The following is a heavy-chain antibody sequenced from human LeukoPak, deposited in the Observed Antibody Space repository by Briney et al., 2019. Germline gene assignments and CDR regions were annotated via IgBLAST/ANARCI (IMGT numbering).Heavy chain of an antibody. CDR1: VCAFGDVA. Sequence: GGSLRLSCTASVCAFGDVAMNLVRQAPGKGLEWVGFIKTKLYGGTTEYAASVKGRFTISRDDSKAIAYLQMNSLKTEDTAVYYYTRDHRDDWNPGYYFDYWGQGTLVTVSS. D-gene: IGHD1-1*01. CDR2: IKTKLYGGTT. V-gene: IGHV3-49*04. J-gene: IGHJ4*02. CDR3: TRDHRDDWNPGYYFDY.